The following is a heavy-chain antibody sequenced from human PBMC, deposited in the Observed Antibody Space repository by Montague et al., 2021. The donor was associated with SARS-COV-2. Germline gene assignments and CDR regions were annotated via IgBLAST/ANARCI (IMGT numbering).Heavy chain of an antibody. J-gene: IGHJ4*02. CDR1: GASIIRSAYN. CDR2: IYYIGNT. D-gene: IGHD2-21*02. V-gene: IGHV4-39*01. Sequence: SETLSLTCTVSGASIIRSAYNWAWIRQPPGKGPELIGSIYYIGNTYYNPSLESRVTISVDTSENQFSLKLRSVTAADTAVHYCASLLPDGTVVATDRPFDSWGQGTLVTVSS. CDR3: ASLLPDGTVVATDRPFDS.